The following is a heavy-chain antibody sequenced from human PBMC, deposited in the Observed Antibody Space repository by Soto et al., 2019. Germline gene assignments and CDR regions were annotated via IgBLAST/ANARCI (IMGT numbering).Heavy chain of an antibody. Sequence: QIILKESGPTLVKPTQTLTLTCTFSGFSLSTSGVGVGWIRQPPGKALEWLALIYWDDDKRYSPSLKSRLTITKDPSKNQVVLTMTNTDPVDTATYYCAHRGYYYDSSGQPWDYWGQGTLVTVSS. V-gene: IGHV2-5*02. CDR3: AHRGYYYDSSGQPWDY. CDR2: IYWDDDK. CDR1: GFSLSTSGVG. D-gene: IGHD3-22*01. J-gene: IGHJ4*02.